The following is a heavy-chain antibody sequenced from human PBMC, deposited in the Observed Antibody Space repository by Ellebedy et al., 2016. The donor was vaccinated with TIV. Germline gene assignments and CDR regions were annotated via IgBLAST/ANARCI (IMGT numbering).Heavy chain of an antibody. Sequence: MPSETLSLTCAVYNGSFTHYFWSWVRQPPGKGLEWIGEINASGTTNNNPSLKNRVTISVDTPKRQFSLKLSSVTAADTALYYCARDKGATAFDIWGQGTMVTVSS. CDR3: ARDKGATAFDI. CDR2: INASGTT. J-gene: IGHJ3*02. D-gene: IGHD1-26*01. CDR1: NGSFTHYF. V-gene: IGHV4-34*01.